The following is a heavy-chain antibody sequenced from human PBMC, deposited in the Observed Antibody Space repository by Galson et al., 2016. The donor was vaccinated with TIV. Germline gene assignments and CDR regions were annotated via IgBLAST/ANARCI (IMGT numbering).Heavy chain of an antibody. CDR3: ARGHYYDSSGYSFYF. J-gene: IGHJ4*02. CDR2: MSPSNGNT. CDR1: GYTFTSFD. Sequence: SVKVSCKASGYTFTSFDISWIRQAPGQGLEWMGWMSPSNGNTGYAQKFRGRITMTRHPSTTTVYMELSGLTSEDTDVYYCARGHYYDSSGYSFYFWGQGTLVTVSS. V-gene: IGHV1-8*01. D-gene: IGHD3-22*01.